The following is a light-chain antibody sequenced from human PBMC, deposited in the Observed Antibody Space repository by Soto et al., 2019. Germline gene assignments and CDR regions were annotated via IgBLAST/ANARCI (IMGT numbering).Light chain of an antibody. V-gene: IGLV1-51*01. CDR1: SSNIENNL. CDR2: DNN. J-gene: IGLJ3*02. CDR3: GSWDTSLSAWL. Sequence: PVLTQPPSVSAAPGQKVTISCSGSSSNIENNLVSWYRQFPGTAPTFLIFDNNKRPSGIPDRFSGSKSGTSATLGITGLQTGDEAVYYCGSWDTSLSAWLFGGGTKLTVL.